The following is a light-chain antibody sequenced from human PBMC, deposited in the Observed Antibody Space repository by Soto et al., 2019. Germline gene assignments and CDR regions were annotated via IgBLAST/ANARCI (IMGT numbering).Light chain of an antibody. Sequence: DIQMTQSPSTLSASVGDRVTITCRASQSISSWLAWYQQKPGKAPKLLIYDASSLESGVPSRFSGSGSGTEFTLPFSSLQHDDFATYYCQQYNSYLYTFGQGTKLELK. CDR1: QSISSW. CDR2: DAS. CDR3: QQYNSYLYT. J-gene: IGKJ2*01. V-gene: IGKV1-5*01.